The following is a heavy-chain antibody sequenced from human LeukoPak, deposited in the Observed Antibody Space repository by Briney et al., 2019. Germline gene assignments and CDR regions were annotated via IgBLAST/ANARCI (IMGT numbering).Heavy chain of an antibody. CDR1: GFTFNNYA. CDR2: ISGGGGTT. CDR3: ARGLTTTPNHFDP. V-gene: IGHV3-23*01. D-gene: IGHD4-17*01. Sequence: GGSLRLSCTASGFTFNNYAMTWVRQAPGKGLEWVSGISGGGGTTYYADSVKGRFTISRDNSKNTLSLQMNSLRAEGTAIYYCARGLTTTPNHFDPWGQGTLVTVSS. J-gene: IGHJ5*02.